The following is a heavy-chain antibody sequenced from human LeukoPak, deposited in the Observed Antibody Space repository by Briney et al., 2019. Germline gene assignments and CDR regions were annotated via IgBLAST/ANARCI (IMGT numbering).Heavy chain of an antibody. Sequence: AGGSLRLSCAASGFTFRTYALHWVRQAPGRGLEYVSAISTNGDGTYYADSVKGRFTISRDNSKNTLFLQMGSLRADDMAVYYCAREDSYYYGSGSYPFDYWGQGTLVTVSS. CDR1: GFTFRTYA. V-gene: IGHV3-64*02. J-gene: IGHJ4*02. CDR3: AREDSYYYGSGSYPFDY. CDR2: ISTNGDGT. D-gene: IGHD3-10*01.